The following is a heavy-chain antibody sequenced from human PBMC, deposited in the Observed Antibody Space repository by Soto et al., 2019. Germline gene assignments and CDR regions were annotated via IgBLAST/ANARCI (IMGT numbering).Heavy chain of an antibody. CDR3: ARVPLAYNWNYGVGYYYYYMDV. CDR1: GGSISSSSYY. Sequence: PSETLSLTCTVSGGSISSSSYYWGWIRQPPGKGLEWIGYIYYSGSTNYNPSLKSRVTISVDTSKNQFSLKLSSVTAADTAVYYCARVPLAYNWNYGVGYYYYYMDVWGKGTTVTVSS. V-gene: IGHV4-61*05. D-gene: IGHD1-7*01. J-gene: IGHJ6*03. CDR2: IYYSGST.